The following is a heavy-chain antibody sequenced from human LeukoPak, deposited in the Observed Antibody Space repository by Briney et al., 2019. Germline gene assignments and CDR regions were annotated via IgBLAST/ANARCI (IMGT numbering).Heavy chain of an antibody. J-gene: IGHJ3*02. CDR3: VRSDRETYAFDI. CDR1: GFTFSSYE. V-gene: IGHV3-48*03. CDR2: IQSTGTTI. Sequence: GGSLRLSCAASGFTFSSYEMNWVRQAPGKGLEWVSYIQSTGTTIHYADSVKGRFTISRDNAEKSLYLQLNNLRVEDTAVYYCVRSDRETYAFDIWGQGTLVTVSS. D-gene: IGHD3-10*01.